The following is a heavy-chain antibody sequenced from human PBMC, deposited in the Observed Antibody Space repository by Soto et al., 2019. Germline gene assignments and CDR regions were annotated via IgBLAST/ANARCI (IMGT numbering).Heavy chain of an antibody. CDR3: ARHPAIAVAGAAYGMDV. CDR2: IDPSDSYT. Sequence: EVQLVQSGAEVKKPGESLRISCKGSGYSFTSYWISWVRQMPGKGLEWMGTIDPSDSYTNYSPSFQGHVTMSADKSIRTDYLQRRSLKASDTAMYYCARHPAIAVAGAAYGMDVWGQGTTVTVSS. J-gene: IGHJ6*02. D-gene: IGHD6-19*01. CDR1: GYSFTSYW. V-gene: IGHV5-10-1*01.